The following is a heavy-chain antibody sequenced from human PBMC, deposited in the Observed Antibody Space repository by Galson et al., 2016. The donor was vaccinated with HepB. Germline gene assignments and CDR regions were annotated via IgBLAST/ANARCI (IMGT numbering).Heavy chain of an antibody. CDR1: GFTFSSYS. CDR3: GKHGGFDY. Sequence: SLRLSCAASGFTFSSYSFHWVRQAPGKGLEWLSSITTTGHYIYYADSVRGRFTVSRDNAKNTLYLYMNSLSAGDTAVYYCGKHGGFDYWGQGALVTVSA. D-gene: IGHD3-16*01. J-gene: IGHJ4*02. CDR2: ITTTGHYI. V-gene: IGHV3-21*04.